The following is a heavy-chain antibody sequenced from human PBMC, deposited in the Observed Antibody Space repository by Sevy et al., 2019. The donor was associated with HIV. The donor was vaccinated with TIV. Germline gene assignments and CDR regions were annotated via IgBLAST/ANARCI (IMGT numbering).Heavy chain of an antibody. V-gene: IGHV3-33*01. CDR3: ATDEGSGSYYRVYYYYGIDV. Sequence: GGSLRISRAASGFTFSSYGMHWVRQAPGKGLEWVAVIWYDGSNKYYADSVKGRFTISRDNSKNTLYLQMNSLRAEDTAVYYCATDEGSGSYYRVYYYYGIDVWGQRTTVTVSS. CDR2: IWYDGSNK. CDR1: GFTFSSYG. D-gene: IGHD3-10*01. J-gene: IGHJ6*02.